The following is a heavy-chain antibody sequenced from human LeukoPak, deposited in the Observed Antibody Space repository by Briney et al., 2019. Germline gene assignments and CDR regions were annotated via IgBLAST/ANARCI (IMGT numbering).Heavy chain of an antibody. V-gene: IGHV4-59*01. Sequence: SETLSLTCTVSGGSISSNYWSWIRQPPGKGLEWIGHIYYSGSTNYKPSLKSRVTISVDTSKNQFSLKLSSVTAADTAVYYCAREGRSATDGYWGQGTLVTVSS. CDR1: GGSISSNY. CDR2: IYYSGST. D-gene: IGHD3-16*01. CDR3: AREGRSATDGY. J-gene: IGHJ4*02.